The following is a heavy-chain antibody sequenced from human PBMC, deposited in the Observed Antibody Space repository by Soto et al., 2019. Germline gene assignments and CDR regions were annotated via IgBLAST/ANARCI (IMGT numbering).Heavy chain of an antibody. CDR2: IWYDGSQI. Sequence: GGSLRLSCAGSGFTFSSYGMHWVRQAPGKGLEWVALIWYDGSQIYYADSVKGRFTISRDNSKNTLYLQMNSLRAEDTAVYYCVRDLLIGTYSEQFQYWGQGTLVTSPQ. J-gene: IGHJ1*01. V-gene: IGHV3-33*08. CDR3: VRDLLIGTYSEQFQY. CDR1: GFTFSSYG. D-gene: IGHD1-26*01.